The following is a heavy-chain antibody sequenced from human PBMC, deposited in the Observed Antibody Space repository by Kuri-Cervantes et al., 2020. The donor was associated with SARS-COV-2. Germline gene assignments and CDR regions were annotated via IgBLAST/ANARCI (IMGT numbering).Heavy chain of an antibody. D-gene: IGHD6-13*01. Sequence: GESLKISCAASGFTFSSYAMSWVRQAPGKGLEWVSAISGSGGSTYYADSVKGRFTISRDNSKNTLYLQMNSLRSEDTAVYYCARDQVSAAAGTGGSDYWGQGTLVTVSS. CDR2: ISGSGGST. CDR3: ARDQVSAAAGTGGSDY. CDR1: GFTFSSYA. J-gene: IGHJ4*02. V-gene: IGHV3-23*01.